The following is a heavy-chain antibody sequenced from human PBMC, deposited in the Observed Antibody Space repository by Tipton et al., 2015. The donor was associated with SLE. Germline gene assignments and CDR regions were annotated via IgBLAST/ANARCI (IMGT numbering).Heavy chain of an antibody. J-gene: IGHJ3*02. CDR2: IYYSGST. Sequence: TLSLTCTVSGGSISSHYWSWIRQPPGKGLEWIGYIYYSGSTDYNPSLKSRVTISVDTSKNQFSLKLSSVTAADTAVYYCASGDPRLAFDIWGQGTMVTVSS. CDR1: GGSISSHY. V-gene: IGHV4-59*11. D-gene: IGHD2-21*01. CDR3: ASGDPRLAFDI.